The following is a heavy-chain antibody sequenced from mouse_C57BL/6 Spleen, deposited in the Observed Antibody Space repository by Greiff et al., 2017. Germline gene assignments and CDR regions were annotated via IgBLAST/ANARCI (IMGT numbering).Heavy chain of an antibody. V-gene: IGHV1-15*01. J-gene: IGHJ2*01. CDR3: TRVGDSSGYVPFDY. CDR2: IDPETGGT. D-gene: IGHD3-2*02. Sequence: QVQLQQSGAELVRPGASVTLSCKASGYTFTDYEMHWVKQTPVHGLEWIGAIDPETGGTAYNQKFKGKAILTADKSSSTAYMELRSLTSEDSAVYYCTRVGDSSGYVPFDYWGQGTTLTVSS. CDR1: GYTFTDYE.